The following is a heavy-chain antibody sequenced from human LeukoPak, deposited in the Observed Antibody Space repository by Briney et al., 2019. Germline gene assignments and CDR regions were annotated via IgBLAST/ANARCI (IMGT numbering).Heavy chain of an antibody. D-gene: IGHD2-2*01. CDR3: GRGFALVPAGIPDY. CDR1: GFTFSNYW. V-gene: IGHV3-74*01. J-gene: IGHJ4*02. CDR2: ISSDGSST. Sequence: GGSLRLSCAASGFTFSNYWMHWVRLAPGEGLVWVSRISSDGSSTTYADSVKGRFTISRDNAKNTLYLQMNSLRAEDTAIYYCGRGFALVPAGIPDYWGQGILVTVSS.